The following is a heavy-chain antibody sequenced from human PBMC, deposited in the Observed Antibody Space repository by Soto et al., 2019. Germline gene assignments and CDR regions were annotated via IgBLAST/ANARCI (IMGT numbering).Heavy chain of an antibody. J-gene: IGHJ4*02. D-gene: IGHD3-9*01. CDR1: GFNFSSYS. Sequence: GGSLRLSCAASGFNFSSYSMNWVRQAPGKGLEWVSSISSSSSYIYYADSVKGRFTISRDNAKNSLYLQMNSLRAEDTAVYYCARVQAYYDILTGYDYWGQGTLVTVSS. CDR2: ISSSSSYI. V-gene: IGHV3-21*01. CDR3: ARVQAYYDILTGYDY.